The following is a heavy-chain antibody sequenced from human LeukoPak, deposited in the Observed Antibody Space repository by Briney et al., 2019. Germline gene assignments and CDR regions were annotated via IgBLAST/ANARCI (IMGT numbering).Heavy chain of an antibody. D-gene: IGHD5-24*01. CDR2: TYYTGSA. CDR1: GGSITSGSYH. V-gene: IGHV4-39*02. CDR3: ARDRDGYAYSFDY. J-gene: IGHJ4*02. Sequence: SETLSLTCTVSGGSITSGSYHWGWIRQSPGKGLEWIGNTYYTGSAYYRPSLQSRVSISVDTPKKEFSLKLTSVTAADTAVYYCARDRDGYAYSFDYWGQGTLVTVSS.